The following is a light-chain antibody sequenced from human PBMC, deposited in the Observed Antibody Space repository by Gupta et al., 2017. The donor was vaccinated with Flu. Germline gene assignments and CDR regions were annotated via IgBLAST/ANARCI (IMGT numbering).Light chain of an antibody. CDR1: RSNIGADYD. CDR3: QSYDRGLRGSGV. V-gene: IGLV1-40*01. Sequence: GAPGQRITISCTGSRSNIGADYDVHWYQQVPGAAPRLVIYDTSDRPSGVPARFSGSKSDTSASLAFTGLQAEDEAVYYCQSYDRGLRGSGVFGGGTKLTVL. CDR2: DTS. J-gene: IGLJ2*01.